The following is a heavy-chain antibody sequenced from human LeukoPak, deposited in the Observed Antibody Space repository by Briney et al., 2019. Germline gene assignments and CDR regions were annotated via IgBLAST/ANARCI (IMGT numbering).Heavy chain of an antibody. V-gene: IGHV5-51*01. CDR3: ARPVNWGAQYYFDY. D-gene: IGHD7-27*01. Sequence: GESLKISCQGSGYSFTSYWIGWVRPMPGKGLAWMGIIYPGDSDTRYSPSFQGQVTISADKSISTAYLQWSSLKASDTAMYYCARPVNWGAQYYFDYWGQGTLVTVSS. J-gene: IGHJ4*02. CDR1: GYSFTSYW. CDR2: IYPGDSDT.